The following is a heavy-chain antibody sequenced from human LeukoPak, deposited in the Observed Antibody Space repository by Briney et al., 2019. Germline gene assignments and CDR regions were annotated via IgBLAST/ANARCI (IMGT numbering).Heavy chain of an antibody. CDR1: GYTFTSYA. V-gene: IGHV1-3*01. CDR2: INAGNGNT. D-gene: IGHD3-22*01. J-gene: IGHJ4*02. Sequence: ASVKVSCKASGYTFTSYAMHWVRQAPGRRLEWMGWINAGNGNTKYSQKFQGRVTITRDTSASTAYMELSSLRSEDTAVYYCARTGYYDSSGYSTFDYWGQGTLVTVSS. CDR3: ARTGYYDSSGYSTFDY.